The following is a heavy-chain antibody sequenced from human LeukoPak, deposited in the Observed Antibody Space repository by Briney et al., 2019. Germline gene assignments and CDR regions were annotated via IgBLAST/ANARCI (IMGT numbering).Heavy chain of an antibody. D-gene: IGHD6-19*01. CDR1: GFSLSTSGGG. CDR2: IYWDNDK. Sequence: SGPTLVNPTQTLTLTCTFSGFSLSTSGGGVGWIRQPPGKAREWLAVIYWDNDKRYSPSLKSRLTIAEDTSNNNVVLIMTTMDPADTATYYCAHRRPGQINGWATSYFDNWAPATLVTVSS. J-gene: IGHJ4*02. V-gene: IGHV2-5*02. CDR3: AHRRPGQINGWATSYFDN.